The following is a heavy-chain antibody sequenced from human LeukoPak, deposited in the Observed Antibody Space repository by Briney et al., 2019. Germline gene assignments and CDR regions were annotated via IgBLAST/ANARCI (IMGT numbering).Heavy chain of an antibody. CDR1: GYSFTSYW. J-gene: IGHJ5*02. CDR2: IYPDDSDT. Sequence: GESLKTSCKGSGYSFTSYWIAWVRQMPGKGLEWMGIIYPDDSDTRYSPSFQGQVTISADKSISTAYLQWSSLKASDTAMYYCARGGATKFNWFDPWGQGTLVTVSS. V-gene: IGHV5-51*01. CDR3: ARGGATKFNWFDP. D-gene: IGHD3-16*01.